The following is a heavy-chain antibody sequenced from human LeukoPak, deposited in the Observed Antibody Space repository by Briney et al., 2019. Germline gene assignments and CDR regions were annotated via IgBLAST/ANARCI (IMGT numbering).Heavy chain of an antibody. Sequence: GGSLRLSCAASGFTVSSNYMSWVRQAPGKGLEWVSSISSSSSYIYYADSVKGRFTISRDNAKNSLYLQMNSLRAEDTAVYYCARDPVVPAAMDSPTFDYWGQGTLVTVSS. CDR3: ARDPVVPAAMDSPTFDY. V-gene: IGHV3-21*01. CDR1: GFTVSSNY. CDR2: ISSSSSYI. D-gene: IGHD2-2*01. J-gene: IGHJ4*02.